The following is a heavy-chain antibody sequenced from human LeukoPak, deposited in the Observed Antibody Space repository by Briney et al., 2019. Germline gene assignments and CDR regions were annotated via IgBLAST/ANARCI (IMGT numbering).Heavy chain of an antibody. Sequence: ASVKVSCKASGYTFTGYYMHWVRQAPGQGHERVGWINPSSGGTNYAQKFQGRVTMTRDTSISTAYMELSRLRSDDTAVYYCARGHCGGDCYPFDYWGQGTLVTVSS. CDR1: GYTFTGYY. V-gene: IGHV1-2*02. D-gene: IGHD2-21*02. CDR3: ARGHCGGDCYPFDY. CDR2: INPSSGGT. J-gene: IGHJ4*02.